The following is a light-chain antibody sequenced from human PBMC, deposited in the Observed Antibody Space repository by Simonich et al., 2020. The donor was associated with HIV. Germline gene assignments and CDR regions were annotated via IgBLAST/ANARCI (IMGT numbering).Light chain of an antibody. CDR2: RNK. CDR3: QSYDSSNQVV. V-gene: IGLV1-47*01. CDR1: SSNIGSNY. J-gene: IGLJ2*01. Sequence: QSVLTQPPSASGTPGQRVTISCSGSSSNIGSNYVYWYQQLPGTAPKLLIYRNKQRSSGVPDRFSGSKSGTSASLAISGLRSEDEADYYCQSYDSSNQVVFGGGTKLTVL.